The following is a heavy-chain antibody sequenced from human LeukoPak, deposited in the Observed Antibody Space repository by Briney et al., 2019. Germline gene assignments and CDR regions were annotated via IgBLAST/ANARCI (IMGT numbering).Heavy chain of an antibody. J-gene: IGHJ4*02. CDR3: ARVYSAYSSSSSLDY. CDR1: GYTFTSYA. V-gene: IGHV1-69*01. D-gene: IGHD6-6*01. CDR2: IIPIFRTA. Sequence: CKASGYTFTSYAISWVRQAPGQGREWMGGIIPIFRTANYAQKFQGRVTITADESTSTAYMELSSLRSEDTAVYYCARVYSAYSSSSSLDYWGQGTLVTVSS.